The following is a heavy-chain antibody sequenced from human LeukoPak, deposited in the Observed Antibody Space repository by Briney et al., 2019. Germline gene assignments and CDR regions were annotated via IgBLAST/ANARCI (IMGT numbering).Heavy chain of an antibody. Sequence: GRSLRLSCAPSEFTFDDYAMHWVRQAPGKCLEGVSGISWNSGSIGYADSVKGRFTISRDNAKNSLYLQMNSLRAEDTALYYCAKALLAAAGTPLDYWGQGTLVSVSS. CDR1: EFTFDDYA. D-gene: IGHD6-13*01. V-gene: IGHV3-9*01. CDR3: AKALLAAAGTPLDY. J-gene: IGHJ4*02. CDR2: ISWNSGSI.